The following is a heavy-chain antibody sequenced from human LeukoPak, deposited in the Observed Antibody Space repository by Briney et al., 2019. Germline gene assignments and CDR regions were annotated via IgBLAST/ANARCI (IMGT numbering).Heavy chain of an antibody. Sequence: PGGSLRLSCAASGFTFSSYSMNWVRQAPGKGVEWVSSISSSSCYIYYADSVKGRFTISRDHAKNSLYLQMNSLRAEDTAVYYCARGSRVLRFLEWFPYYFDYWGQGTLVTVSS. J-gene: IGHJ4*02. CDR3: ARGSRVLRFLEWFPYYFDY. D-gene: IGHD3-3*01. CDR1: GFTFSSYS. CDR2: ISSSSCYI. V-gene: IGHV3-21*01.